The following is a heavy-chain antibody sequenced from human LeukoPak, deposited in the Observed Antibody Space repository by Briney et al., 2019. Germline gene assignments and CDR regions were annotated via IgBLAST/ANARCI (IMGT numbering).Heavy chain of an antibody. V-gene: IGHV3-48*04. CDR1: GFRFSNYG. CDR3: AELGITMIGGV. J-gene: IGHJ6*04. Sequence: GGSLRLSCAGSGFRFSNYGMTWVRQAPGKGLGWVSYISSSGSTIYYADSVKGRFTISRDNAKNSLYLQMNSLRAEDTAVYYCAELGITMIGGVWGKGTTVTISS. CDR2: ISSSGSTI. D-gene: IGHD3-10*02.